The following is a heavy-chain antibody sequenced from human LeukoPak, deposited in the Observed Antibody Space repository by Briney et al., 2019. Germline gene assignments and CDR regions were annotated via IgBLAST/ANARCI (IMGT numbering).Heavy chain of an antibody. V-gene: IGHV4-59*06. CDR2: IYYSGST. CDR3: AGTNDYGDHGAFDI. J-gene: IGHJ3*02. D-gene: IGHD4-17*01. Sequence: PSETLSLTCTVSGGSISSYYWSWIRQPPGKGLEWIGYIYYSGSTYYNPSLKSRVTISVDTSKNQFSLKLSSVTAADTAVYYCAGTNDYGDHGAFDIWGQGTMVTVSS. CDR1: GGSISSYY.